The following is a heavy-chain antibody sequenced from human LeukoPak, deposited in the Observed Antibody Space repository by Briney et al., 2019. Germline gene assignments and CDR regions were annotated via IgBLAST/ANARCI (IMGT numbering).Heavy chain of an antibody. CDR2: INPNSGGA. V-gene: IGHV1-2*02. CDR1: GYTFTDYH. CDR3: AREGSYYFDY. D-gene: IGHD1-26*01. J-gene: IGHJ4*02. Sequence: GASVKVSCKASGYTFTDYHMHWVRQAPGQGLEWMGWINPNSGGANYAQKFQGRVTMTRDTSVSTAYMELSSLRSEDTAVYYCAREGSYYFDYWGQGTLVTVSS.